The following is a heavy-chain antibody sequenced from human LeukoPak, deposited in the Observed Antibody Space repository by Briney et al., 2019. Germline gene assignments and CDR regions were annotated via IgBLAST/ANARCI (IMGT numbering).Heavy chain of an antibody. D-gene: IGHD6-6*01. Sequence: PSETLSLTCTISGGSISSYFWSWIRQPPGKGLEWIGYIYYTGSTNYNPSLKSRVIISLDTSKNQFSLKLSSVTAADTAVYYCARHFRGRRVVHFDYWGQGTLVTVSS. J-gene: IGHJ4*02. CDR3: ARHFRGRRVVHFDY. CDR1: GGSISSYF. CDR2: IYYTGST. V-gene: IGHV4-59*08.